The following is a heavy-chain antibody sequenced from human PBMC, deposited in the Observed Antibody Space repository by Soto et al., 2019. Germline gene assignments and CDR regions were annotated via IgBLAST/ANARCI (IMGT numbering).Heavy chain of an antibody. CDR3: ARDRSDLLRGPDFDF. CDR1: GYIFSDSG. V-gene: IGHV1-18*01. J-gene: IGHJ4*02. Sequence: QVQLVQSGAEVKKPGASVKVSCKASGYIFSDSGFSWVRQAPGQGLEWMGWISVYNGHTIYAQKFQGRLTMTTDTSTTTAYMELRSLRTDDSAVYYCARDRSDLLRGPDFDFWGQGTLVTVSS. D-gene: IGHD2-15*01. CDR2: ISVYNGHT.